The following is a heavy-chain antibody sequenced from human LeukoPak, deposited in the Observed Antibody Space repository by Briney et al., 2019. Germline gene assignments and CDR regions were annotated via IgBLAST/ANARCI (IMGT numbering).Heavy chain of an antibody. CDR1: GFSLSTSGVG. D-gene: IGHD6-19*01. CDR3: AHSNSGWNTSPYYFDF. CDR2: IYWDDDR. Sequence: SGPTLVKPTQTLTLTCTFSGFSLSTSGVGVGWIRQPPGKALEWLALIYWDDDRRYSASLQTRLTITKDTSKNQVVLTMTNLDPVDTATYYCAHSNSGWNTSPYYFDFWGQGTLVTVSS. J-gene: IGHJ4*02. V-gene: IGHV2-5*02.